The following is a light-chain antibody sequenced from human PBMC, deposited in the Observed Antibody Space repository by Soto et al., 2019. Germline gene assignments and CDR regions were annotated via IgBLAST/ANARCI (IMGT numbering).Light chain of an antibody. J-gene: IGKJ3*01. CDR3: QQYSSSLFT. V-gene: IGKV3-20*01. CDR2: GAS. CDR1: QSVSSSY. Sequence: EIVLTQSPGTLSLSPGERATLSCRASQSVSSSYLAWYQQKPGQAPRLLIYGASSRATGIPDRFSGSGSGTDFTLPISRLEPEDFAVYYCQQYSSSLFTFGPGTKVDIK.